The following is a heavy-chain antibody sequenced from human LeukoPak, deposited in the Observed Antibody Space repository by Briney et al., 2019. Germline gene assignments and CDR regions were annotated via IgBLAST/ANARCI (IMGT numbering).Heavy chain of an antibody. CDR3: SRHRITMVRGVMPYFDY. J-gene: IGHJ4*02. V-gene: IGHV4-38-2*01. Sequence: PSETLSLTCAVSGYSISRGYYWGWIRQPPGKGREGIGSIYESGRTNYYPSLKSRVTISVDTSKNHFSLKLSSVTAADTAVYYCSRHRITMVRGVMPYFDYWGQGTLVTVSS. CDR2: IYESGRT. CDR1: GYSISRGYY. D-gene: IGHD3-10*01.